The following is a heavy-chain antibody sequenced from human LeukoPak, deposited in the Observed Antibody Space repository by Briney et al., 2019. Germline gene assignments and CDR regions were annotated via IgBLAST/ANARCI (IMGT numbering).Heavy chain of an antibody. CDR3: AKGPVAGTPYYMDV. CDR2: IYSGGST. J-gene: IGHJ6*03. Sequence: GGSLRLSCAASEFSVGSNYMTWVRQAPGKGLEWVSLIYSGGSTYYADSVKGRFTISRDNSKNTLYLQMNSLRAEDTAVYYCAKGPVAGTPYYMDVWGKGTTVTVSS. D-gene: IGHD6-19*01. CDR1: EFSVGSNY. V-gene: IGHV3-66*01.